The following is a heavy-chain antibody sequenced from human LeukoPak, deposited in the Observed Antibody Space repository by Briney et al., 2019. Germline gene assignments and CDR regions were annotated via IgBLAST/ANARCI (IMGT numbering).Heavy chain of an antibody. CDR2: IKSDTGAT. D-gene: IGHD3-3*01. CDR3: ARGGFTYYDFWSGYVYFDY. V-gene: IGHV1-2*02. J-gene: IGHJ4*02. CDR1: GYTLSGYF. Sequence: GASVKVSCKASGYTLSGYFMHWVRQAPGQGLEWVGWIKSDTGATYYAQRFQGRVAMTRDTSISTAYMELSSLRSEDTAVYYCARGGFTYYDFWSGYVYFDYWGQGTLVTVSS.